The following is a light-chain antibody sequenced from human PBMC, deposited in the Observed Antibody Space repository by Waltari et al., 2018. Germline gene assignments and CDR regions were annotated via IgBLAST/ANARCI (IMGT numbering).Light chain of an antibody. CDR1: SSDVGAYNY. J-gene: IGLJ1*01. CDR3: TSFTSSTTLV. Sequence: QSALTQPASVSGSPGQSITISRTGTSSDVGAYNYVSWYQHHPGKAPKLMIYEVTNRPSGVSNRFSGSKSGNTASLTISGLQAEDEADYYCTSFTSSTTLVFGTGTKVTVL. CDR2: EVT. V-gene: IGLV2-14*01.